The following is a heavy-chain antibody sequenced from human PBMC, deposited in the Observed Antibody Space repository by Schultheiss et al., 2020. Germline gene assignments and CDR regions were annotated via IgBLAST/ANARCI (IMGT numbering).Heavy chain of an antibody. D-gene: IGHD5-18*01. J-gene: IGHJ6*02. V-gene: IGHV4-31*03. CDR1: GGSISSGGYY. Sequence: SETLSLTCTVSGGSISSGGYYWSWIRQHPGKGLEWIGYIYYSGSTYYNPSLKSRVTISVDTSKNQFSLKLSSVTAADTAVYYCAKDRGYSYGRYYYYYGMDVWGQGTTVTVSS. CDR3: AKDRGYSYGRYYYYYGMDV. CDR2: IYYSGST.